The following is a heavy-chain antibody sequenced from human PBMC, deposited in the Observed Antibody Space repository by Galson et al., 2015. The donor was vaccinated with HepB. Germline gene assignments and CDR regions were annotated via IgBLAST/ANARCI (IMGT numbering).Heavy chain of an antibody. CDR2: ITGGGERT. V-gene: IGHV3-23*01. CDR1: GCRCTNNS. J-gene: IGHJ4*02. Sequence: SMRLCGARSGCRCTNNSLSWVGQAPGKGLQWVTAITGGGERTHSAYSVKGRFTTSRDSSSNTVFLLMPSLRVDDTAVYYCAKVAILGATPHYFDYLGQGTLVTVSS. CDR3: AKVAILGATPHYFDY. D-gene: IGHD3-16*01.